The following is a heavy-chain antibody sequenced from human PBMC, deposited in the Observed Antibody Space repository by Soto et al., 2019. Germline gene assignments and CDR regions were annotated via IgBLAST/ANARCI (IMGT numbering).Heavy chain of an antibody. J-gene: IGHJ6*02. D-gene: IGHD2-15*01. CDR1: GFIFISHY. CDR2: IYSGGTT. V-gene: IGHV3-53*01. Sequence: LRLSCAASGFIFISHYMSWVRQAPGKGLEWVSFIYSGGTTYYADSVKGRFTVSRDNSKNTLYLQMNSLRDEDTAVYYCARGGQVRGGMDIWGQGTTVTVSS. CDR3: ARGGQVRGGMDI.